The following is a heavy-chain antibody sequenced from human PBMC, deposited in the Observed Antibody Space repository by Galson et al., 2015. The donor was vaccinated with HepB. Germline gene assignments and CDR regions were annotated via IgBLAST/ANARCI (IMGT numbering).Heavy chain of an antibody. D-gene: IGHD2-2*02. V-gene: IGHV1-69*13. CDR3: ARDYYCSSTSCYKDPAEYFQH. Sequence: SVKVSCKASGGTFSSYAISWVRQAPGQGLEWMGGIIPIFGTANYAQKFQGRVTITADESTSTAYMELSGLRSEDTAVYYCARDYYCSSTSCYKDPAEYFQHWGQGTLVTVSS. CDR2: IIPIFGTA. J-gene: IGHJ1*01. CDR1: GGTFSSYA.